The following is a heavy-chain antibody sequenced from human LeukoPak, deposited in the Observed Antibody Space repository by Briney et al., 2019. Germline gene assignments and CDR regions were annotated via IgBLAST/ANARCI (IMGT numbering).Heavy chain of an antibody. CDR3: ASLTTADAFDI. D-gene: IGHD3-22*01. CDR2: IYDSGST. V-gene: IGHV4-59*01. CDR1: GVSISSYY. J-gene: IGHJ3*02. Sequence: SETLSLTCTVSGVSISSYYWSWIRQPPGKGLEWIGYIYDSGSTNYNPSLKSRVIISVDTSKNQFSLKLSSVTAADTAVFYCASLTTADAFDIWGQGTMVTVSS.